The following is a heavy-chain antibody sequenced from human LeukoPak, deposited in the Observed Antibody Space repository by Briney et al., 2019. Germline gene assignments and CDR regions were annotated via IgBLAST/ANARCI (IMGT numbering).Heavy chain of an antibody. Sequence: KTGGSLRLSCAASGFTFSSYSMNWVRQAPGKGLEWVSSISSSSSYIYYADSVKGRFTISRDNAKNSLYLQMNSLRAEDTAVYYCVRGKSRAFDIWGQGTMVTVSS. CDR1: GFTFSSYS. CDR3: VRGKSRAFDI. CDR2: ISSSSSYI. J-gene: IGHJ3*02. V-gene: IGHV3-21*01.